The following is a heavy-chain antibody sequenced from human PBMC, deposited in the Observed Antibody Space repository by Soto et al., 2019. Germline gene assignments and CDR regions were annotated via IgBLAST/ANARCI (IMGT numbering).Heavy chain of an antibody. CDR1: GYTFTSYH. V-gene: IGHV1-18*01. CDR2: ISAYNTNT. Sequence: GASVKVSCKTSGYTFTSYHISWVRQAPGQGLEWMGWISAYNTNTNYAQKFQGRVTMTTDTLTSTAYMELRSLRSDDTAVYYCARGSVLGWLRSYFDYWGQGTLVTVSS. J-gene: IGHJ4*02. D-gene: IGHD5-12*01. CDR3: ARGSVLGWLRSYFDY.